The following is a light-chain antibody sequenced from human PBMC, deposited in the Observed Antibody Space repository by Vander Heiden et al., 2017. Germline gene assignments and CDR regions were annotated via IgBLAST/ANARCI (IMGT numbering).Light chain of an antibody. V-gene: IGKV3-15*01. J-gene: IGKJ2*01. Sequence: EIVMTQSPATLSVSPGERATLSCRASQSVGSNLAWYQQKPGQAPRLRIYGASTRATGIPARFSGSGSGTEFTLTISGLQSEDFAVYYCQQYNNWPPWRVFCQGTKLEIK. CDR1: QSVGSN. CDR2: GAS. CDR3: QQYNNWPPWRV.